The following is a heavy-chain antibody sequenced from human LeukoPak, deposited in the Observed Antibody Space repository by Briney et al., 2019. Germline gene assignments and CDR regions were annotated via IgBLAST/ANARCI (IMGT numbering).Heavy chain of an antibody. D-gene: IGHD6-6*01. CDR1: GGSISSGSYY. Sequence: KPSETLSLTCTVSGGSISSGSYYWSWIRQPAGKGLEWIGRIYTSGSTNYNPSLKSRVTISVDTSKSQFSLKLGSVTAADTAVYYCARIIAARPGGFDYWGQGTLVTVSS. V-gene: IGHV4-61*02. CDR3: ARIIAARPGGFDY. CDR2: IYTSGST. J-gene: IGHJ4*02.